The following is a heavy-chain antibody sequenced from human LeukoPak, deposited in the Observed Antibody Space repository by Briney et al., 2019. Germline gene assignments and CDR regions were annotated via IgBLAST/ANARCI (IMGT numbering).Heavy chain of an antibody. CDR1: GFTFSSYG. V-gene: IGHV3-30*02. CDR2: IRYDGSNK. CDR3: AKTYYDFWSGYYRFAAFDI. D-gene: IGHD3-3*01. J-gene: IGHJ3*02. Sequence: PGGSLRLSCAASGFTFSSYGMHWVRQAPGKGLEWVAFIRYDGSNKYYADSVKGRFTISRDNSKNMLYLQMNSLRAEDTAVYYCAKTYYDFWSGYYRFAAFDIWGQGTMVTVSS.